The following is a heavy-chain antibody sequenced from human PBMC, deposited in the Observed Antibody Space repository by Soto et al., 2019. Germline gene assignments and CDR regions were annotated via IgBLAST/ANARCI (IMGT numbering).Heavy chain of an antibody. CDR2: IIPFFGTS. V-gene: IGHV1-69*01. CDR3: ARVGHITNYGMAV. D-gene: IGHD1-26*01. Sequence: QVQLVQSGAEVKKPGSSVKVSCEASGGTFSSYPINWVRQXPGQGLEWMGGIIPFFGTSNYAQKFQGRVTITADDSTSTAYMELRSLRSEDTAVYYCARVGHITNYGMAVWGQGTTVTVSS. J-gene: IGHJ6*02. CDR1: GGTFSSYP.